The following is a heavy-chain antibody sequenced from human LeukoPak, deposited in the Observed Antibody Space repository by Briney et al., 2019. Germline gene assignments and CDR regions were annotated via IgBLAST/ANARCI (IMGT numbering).Heavy chain of an antibody. CDR1: GFTFSSYA. CDR3: ARGPIRRSEIVVVNWEAFDI. Sequence: GGSLRLSCAASGFTFSSYAMSWVRQAPGKGLEWVSAISCSSGSTYYADSVKGRFTISRDNSKNTLYLQMNSLRAEDTAVYYCARGPIRRSEIVVVNWEAFDIWGQGTMVTVSS. D-gene: IGHD3-22*01. V-gene: IGHV3-23*01. J-gene: IGHJ3*02. CDR2: ISCSSGST.